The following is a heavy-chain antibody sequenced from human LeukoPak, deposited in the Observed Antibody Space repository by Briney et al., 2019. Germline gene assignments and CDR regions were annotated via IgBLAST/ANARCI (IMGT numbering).Heavy chain of an antibody. CDR3: ARVQGSDTSGSFDH. V-gene: IGHV1-8*01. D-gene: IGHD1-26*01. CDR1: GYTFISHD. CDR2: MDPSSGNT. J-gene: IGHJ4*02. Sequence: ASMKVSCKTSGYTFISHDINWVRQATGQGLEWMGWMDPSSGNTGYAQRFQGRVTLTRSTSLSEAYMELTSLKFEDTAVYYCARVQGSDTSGSFDHWGQGTLVTVPS.